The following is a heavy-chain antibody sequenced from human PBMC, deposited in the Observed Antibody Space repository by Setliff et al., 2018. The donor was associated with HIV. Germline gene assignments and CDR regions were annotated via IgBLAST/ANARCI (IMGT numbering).Heavy chain of an antibody. Sequence: PSETLSLTCTVSGGSLTNYYWSWIRQPPGKGLEWIGHIYTSGNTNYNPSLKSRVTLSADTSKNQISLKLTSVTAADTAVYYCARDAFLSAAGGTLPLDNWGQGTLVTVSS. CDR3: ARDAFLSAAGGTLPLDN. J-gene: IGHJ4*02. V-gene: IGHV4-4*07. CDR2: IYTSGNT. D-gene: IGHD6-13*01. CDR1: GGSLTNYY.